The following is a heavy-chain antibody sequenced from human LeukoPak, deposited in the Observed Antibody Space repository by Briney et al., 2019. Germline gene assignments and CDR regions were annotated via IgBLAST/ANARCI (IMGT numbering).Heavy chain of an antibody. CDR3: AKDRWRDGSSSFDN. CDR2: ICTYNGNT. Sequence: ASVKVSCKASGYTFTSYSINWVRQAPGQGLEWMGWICTYNGNTNYAQKLQGRVTMTTDTSTSTAYMELRSLRSDDTAVYYCAKDRWRDGSSSFDNWGQGTLVTVSS. CDR1: GYTFTSYS. V-gene: IGHV1-18*01. J-gene: IGHJ4*02. D-gene: IGHD6-6*01.